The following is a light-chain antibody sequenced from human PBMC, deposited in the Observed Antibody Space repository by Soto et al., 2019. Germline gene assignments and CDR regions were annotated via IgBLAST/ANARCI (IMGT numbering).Light chain of an antibody. CDR2: LGS. V-gene: IGKV2-28*01. J-gene: IGKJ2*01. CDR3: MQARQTPFT. CDR1: QSLLHSNGNNY. Sequence: DIVMTQSPLSLPVTPGEPASISCRSSQSLLHSNGNNYLDWYLQKPGQSPQLLIYLGSTRVSGVPVRFIGSGLDTDFTLKITRVEAEDVGIYYCMQARQTPFTFGQGTKLEVK.